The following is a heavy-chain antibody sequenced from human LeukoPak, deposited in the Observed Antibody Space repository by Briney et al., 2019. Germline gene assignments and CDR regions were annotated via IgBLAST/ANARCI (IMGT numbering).Heavy chain of an antibody. D-gene: IGHD5-12*01. CDR2: ISYDGSNK. V-gene: IGHV3-30*04. CDR1: GFTFSSYA. Sequence: PGGSLRLSCAASGFTFSSYAMHWVRQAPGKGLEWVAVISYDGSNKYYADSVKGRFTISRDNSKNTLYLQMNSLRAEDTAVYYCAKERVMRYSGYDPADYWGQGTLVTVSS. J-gene: IGHJ4*02. CDR3: AKERVMRYSGYDPADY.